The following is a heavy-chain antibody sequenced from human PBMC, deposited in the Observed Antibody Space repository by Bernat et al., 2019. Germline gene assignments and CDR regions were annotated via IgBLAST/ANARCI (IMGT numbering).Heavy chain of an antibody. CDR3: AKDGLYCSGGRCYSVSALDI. V-gene: IGHV3-30*18. CDR1: GFTFSSYG. CDR2: ISYDGSNK. Sequence: QVQLVESGGGVVQPGRSLRLSCAASGFTFSSYGMHWVRQAPGKGLEWVAVISYDGSNKYYADSVKGRFTISRDNSKNTLYLQMSSLRAEDTAVYYCAKDGLYCSGGRCYSVSALDIWGQGTMVTVSS. J-gene: IGHJ3*02. D-gene: IGHD2-15*01.